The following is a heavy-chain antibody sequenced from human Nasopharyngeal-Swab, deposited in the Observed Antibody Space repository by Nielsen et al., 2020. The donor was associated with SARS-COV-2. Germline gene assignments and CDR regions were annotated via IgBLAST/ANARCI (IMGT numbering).Heavy chain of an antibody. D-gene: IGHD3-22*01. CDR2: INAGDDNT. V-gene: IGHV1-3*01. CDR1: GYTFTSYA. J-gene: IGHJ6*02. CDR3: AISSGYYMALYYYYGMDV. Sequence: ASVKVSCNASGYTFTSYAMHWVRQAPGQRPEWMGWINAGDDNTKYSQKFQGRVTITRDTSASTAYMELSSLRSEDTAVYYCAISSGYYMALYYYYGMDVWGQGTTVTVSS.